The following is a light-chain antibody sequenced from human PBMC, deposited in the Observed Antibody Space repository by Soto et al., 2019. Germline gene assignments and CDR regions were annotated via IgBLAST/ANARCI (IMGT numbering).Light chain of an antibody. CDR3: CSYAGSSTWV. V-gene: IGLV2-23*01. Sequence: QSVLTQPASVSGSPGQSITISCTGTSSDVGSYNLVSWYQQHPGKAPKLMIYEGSKRPSGVSNRFSGSKSGNTASLTISGLQAEDEADYYCCSYAGSSTWVFGGGTKDTVL. CDR2: EGS. CDR1: SSDVGSYNL. J-gene: IGLJ3*02.